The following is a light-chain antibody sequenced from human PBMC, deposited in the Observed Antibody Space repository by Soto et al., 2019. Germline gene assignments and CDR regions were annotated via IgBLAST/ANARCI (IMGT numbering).Light chain of an antibody. CDR1: SSDVGGYKY. CDR2: EVN. CDR3: SPYAGINYLGV. J-gene: IGLJ1*01. V-gene: IGLV2-8*01. Sequence: QSALTQPPSASGSPGQSVTISCTGTSSDVGGYKYVSWYQQHPGKAPKLMIFEVNKRPSGVPDRFSGSKSGNTASLTVSGLQAEDEADYYCSPYAGINYLGVFGTGTKLTVL.